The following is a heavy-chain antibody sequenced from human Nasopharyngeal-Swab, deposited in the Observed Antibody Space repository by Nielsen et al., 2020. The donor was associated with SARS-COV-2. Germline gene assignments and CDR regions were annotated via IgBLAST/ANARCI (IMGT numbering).Heavy chain of an antibody. D-gene: IGHD2-21*02. CDR2: IIPILGIA. J-gene: IGHJ3*02. V-gene: IGHV1-69*10. CDR3: ASVEVGGDRAFDI. Sequence: SVKVSCKASGGTFSSYAISWVRQAPGQGLEWMGGIIPILGIANYAQKFQGRVTITADKSTSTAYMELSSLRSEDTAVYYCASVEVGGDRAFDIWGQGAMVTVSS. CDR1: GGTFSSYA.